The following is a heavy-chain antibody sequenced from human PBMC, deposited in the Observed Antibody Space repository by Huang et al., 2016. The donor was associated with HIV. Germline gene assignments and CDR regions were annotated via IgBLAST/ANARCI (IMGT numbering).Heavy chain of an antibody. D-gene: IGHD2-2*01. CDR2: FYTRGNT. Sequence: QVQLQESGPGLVKPSETLSLTCTVSGGSISTYYWSWIRQSAGKGLEWIGRFYTRGNTNYNPYLRSRVTMSVDTSKNQFSLRLTSVTAADTAVYYCARENEFCGSTNCHHYYYGLDVWGQGTTVTVSS. J-gene: IGHJ6*02. CDR1: GGSISTYY. CDR3: ARENEFCGSTNCHHYYYGLDV. V-gene: IGHV4-4*07.